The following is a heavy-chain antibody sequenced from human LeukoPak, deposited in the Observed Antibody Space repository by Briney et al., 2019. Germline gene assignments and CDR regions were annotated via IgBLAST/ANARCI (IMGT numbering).Heavy chain of an antibody. V-gene: IGHV1-2*02. CDR3: ARELVVITTSYMDV. Sequence: ASVKVSCKASGYTFTSYGISWVRQAPGQGLEWMGWINPNSGGTNYAQKFQGRVTMTRDTSISTAYMELSRLRSDDTAVYYCARELVVITTSYMDVWGKGTTVTVSS. CDR1: GYTFTSYG. D-gene: IGHD3-22*01. J-gene: IGHJ6*03. CDR2: INPNSGGT.